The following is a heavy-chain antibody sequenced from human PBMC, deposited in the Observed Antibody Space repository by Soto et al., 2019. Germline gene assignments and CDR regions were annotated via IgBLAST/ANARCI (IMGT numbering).Heavy chain of an antibody. CDR2: ISAYNGNA. V-gene: IGHV1-18*01. CDR1: GYTFTNYG. D-gene: IGHD2-2*01. Sequence: GASVKVSCKASGYTFTNYGVSWVRQAPGQGLEWMGWISAYNGNANYAQKVQGRVTMTRDASTNTAYMEVKSLISDDTAVYYCARDQIRDIVVVPTTILDAFDIWSQGTTVTVSS. J-gene: IGHJ3*02. CDR3: ARDQIRDIVVVPTTILDAFDI.